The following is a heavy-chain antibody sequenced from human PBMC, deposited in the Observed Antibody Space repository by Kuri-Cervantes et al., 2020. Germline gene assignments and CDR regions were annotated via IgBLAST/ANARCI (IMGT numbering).Heavy chain of an antibody. D-gene: IGHD4-17*01. CDR1: GYTFTGYY. V-gene: IGHV1-8*02. CDR3: ASTVTTFYGMDV. Sequence: ASVKVSCKASGYTFTGYYMHWVRQAPGQGLEWMGWMNPNSGNTGYAQKFQGRVTMTRNTSISTAYMELSRLRSDDTAVYYCASTVTTFYGMDVWGQGTTVTVSS. CDR2: MNPNSGNT. J-gene: IGHJ6*02.